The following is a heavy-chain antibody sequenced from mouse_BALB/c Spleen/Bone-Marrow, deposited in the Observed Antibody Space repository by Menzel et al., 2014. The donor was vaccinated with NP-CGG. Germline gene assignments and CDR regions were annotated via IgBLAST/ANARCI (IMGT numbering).Heavy chain of an antibody. CDR3: ARNYYGYDGYFDY. CDR1: GFTFSSNG. Sequence: EVQLQESGGGLVKPGGSLKLSCAASGFTFSSNGMSWVRQTPEKRLEWVATISGGGNYTYYPDGVKGRFTISRDNAKNNLYLQMSSLRSEDTALYYCARNYYGYDGYFDYWGQGTTLTVSS. CDR2: ISGGGNYT. V-gene: IGHV5-9-2*01. J-gene: IGHJ2*01. D-gene: IGHD2-2*01.